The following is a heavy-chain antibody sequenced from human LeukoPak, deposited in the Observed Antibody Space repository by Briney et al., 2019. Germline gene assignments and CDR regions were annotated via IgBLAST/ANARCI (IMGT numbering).Heavy chain of an antibody. D-gene: IGHD4-11*01. J-gene: IGHJ4*02. V-gene: IGHV1-2*02. Sequence: GASVKVACKASGYTFTGYYMHWVRQAPGQGLEWMGWINPNSGGTNYAQKFQGRVTMTRDTSISTAYMELSRLRSDDTAVYYCARDPEDYSELDYWGQGTLVTVSS. CDR3: ARDPEDYSELDY. CDR2: INPNSGGT. CDR1: GYTFTGYY.